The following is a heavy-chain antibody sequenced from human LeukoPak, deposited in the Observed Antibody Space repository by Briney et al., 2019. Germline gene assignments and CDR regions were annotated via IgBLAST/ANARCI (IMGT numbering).Heavy chain of an antibody. Sequence: GGSLRLSCAASGFTFSSYAMHWFRQAPGKGLQWIGFIRSSGTTQYAASVKGRFTISRDDSKSIAYLQMNSLKTEDTAVYYCTRDRFYVRFDPWGQGTLVTVSS. CDR1: GFTFSSYA. V-gene: IGHV3-49*03. D-gene: IGHD3-16*01. CDR2: IRSSGTT. J-gene: IGHJ5*02. CDR3: TRDRFYVRFDP.